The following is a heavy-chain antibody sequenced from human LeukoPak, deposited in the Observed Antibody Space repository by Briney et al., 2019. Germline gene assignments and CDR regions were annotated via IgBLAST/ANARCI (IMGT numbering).Heavy chain of an antibody. D-gene: IGHD3-10*01. CDR3: ARDLFASYGSGSYSNYNWFDP. CDR1: GYTFTSYG. CDR2: ISAYNGNT. V-gene: IGHV1-18*01. J-gene: IGHJ5*02. Sequence: ASVKVSCKASGYTFTSYGISWVRQAPGQGLEWMGWISAYNGNTNYAQKLQGRVTMTTDTSTSTAYMELRSLRSDDTAVYYCARDLFASYGSGSYSNYNWFDPWGQGTLVTVSS.